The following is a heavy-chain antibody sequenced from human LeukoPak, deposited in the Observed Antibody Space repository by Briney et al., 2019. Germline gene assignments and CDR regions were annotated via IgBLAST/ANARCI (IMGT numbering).Heavy chain of an antibody. CDR1: GFTFNTYS. CDR2: ISSSSTYM. V-gene: IGHV3-21*01. Sequence: GGSLRVSCAASGFTFNTYSMNWVRQAPGKGLEWVSSISSSSTYMNYADSLKGRFTLSRDNAKNSLYLQMNSLRAEDTAVYYCARVGPNYYYMDVWGKGTTVTVSS. J-gene: IGHJ6*03. CDR3: ARVGPNYYYMDV.